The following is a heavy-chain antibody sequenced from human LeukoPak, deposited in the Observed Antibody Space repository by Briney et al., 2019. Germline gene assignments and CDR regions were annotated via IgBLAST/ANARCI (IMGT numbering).Heavy chain of an antibody. CDR2: IIPIFGTA. Sequence: GASVKVSCKASGGTFSSYAISWVRQAPGQGLEWMGGIIPIFGTANYAQKFQGRVTITADEPTSTAYMELSSLRSEDTAVYYCARGLTSGSYSFDYWGQGTLVTVSS. CDR1: GGTFSSYA. V-gene: IGHV1-69*13. D-gene: IGHD1-26*01. J-gene: IGHJ4*02. CDR3: ARGLTSGSYSFDY.